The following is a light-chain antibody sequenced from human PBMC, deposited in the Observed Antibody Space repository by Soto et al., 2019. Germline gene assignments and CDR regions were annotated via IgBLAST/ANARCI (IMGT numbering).Light chain of an antibody. CDR2: WAS. V-gene: IGKV4-1*01. Sequence: DIVMTQSPDSLAVSLGERATINCKSSQSVLYSSNNKSYLAWYQQKPGQPPKLLIYWASTQESGVPDRFSGSGSGTDFTLTISSLQAEDVAVYYCQQYYSAPRTFGGGTKVEIK. CDR3: QQYYSAPRT. J-gene: IGKJ4*01. CDR1: QSVLYSSNNKSY.